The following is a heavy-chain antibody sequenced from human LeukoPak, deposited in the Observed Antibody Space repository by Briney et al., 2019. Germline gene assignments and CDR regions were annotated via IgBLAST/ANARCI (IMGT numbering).Heavy chain of an antibody. J-gene: IGHJ4*02. CDR1: GGSISSYY. CDR3: ARGAQAMVDY. V-gene: IGHV4-59*01. D-gene: IGHD5-18*01. CDR2: IYYSGSA. Sequence: SETLSLTCTVSGGSISSYYWSWIRQPPGKGLEWIGYIYYSGSANYNPSLKSRVTISVDTSKNQFSLKLSSVTAADTAVYYCARGAQAMVDYWGQGTLVTVSS.